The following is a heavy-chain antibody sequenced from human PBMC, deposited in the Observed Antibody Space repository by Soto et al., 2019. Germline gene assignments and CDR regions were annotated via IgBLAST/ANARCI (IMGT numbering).Heavy chain of an antibody. CDR1: SDSIAGENW. Sequence: QVQLQESGPGLVKPSETLSLTCTVSSDSIAGENWWSWVRQPPGLGLEWIGEVFHTGGTNYNPSPKSRVTMEVDKSKNQFSLKLISATAADTAAYYCARVFSSGSGWMYYFDFWGQGTLVSVSS. CDR3: ARVFSSGSGWMYYFDF. D-gene: IGHD6-19*01. V-gene: IGHV4-4*02. CDR2: VFHTGGT. J-gene: IGHJ4*02.